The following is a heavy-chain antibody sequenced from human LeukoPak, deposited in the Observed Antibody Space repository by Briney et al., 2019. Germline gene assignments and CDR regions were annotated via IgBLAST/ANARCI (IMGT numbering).Heavy chain of an antibody. J-gene: IGHJ4*02. D-gene: IGHD3-22*01. CDR3: ARHGGGYSFDY. Sequence: SETLSLTCAGPGYSFTSGYYWGWIRQPPGEGLEWIGSMYHSGSTHYNPSLKSRVTISEDTSKNQFSLKLSSVTAADTAVYYCARHGGGYSFDYWGQGTLVTVSS. V-gene: IGHV4-38-2*01. CDR2: MYHSGST. CDR1: GYSFTSGYY.